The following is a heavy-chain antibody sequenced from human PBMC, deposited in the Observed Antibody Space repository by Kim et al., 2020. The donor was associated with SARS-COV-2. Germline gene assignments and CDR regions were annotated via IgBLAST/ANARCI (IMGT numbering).Heavy chain of an antibody. Sequence: ASVKVSCKASGFTFTSYYMHWVRQAPGQGLEWMGKINPTGGTTSYAHNFQGRVTMTRDTSTSTVYMELSSLRSGDTAVYYCARDRLVVVTAGGYYYGMDVWGQGTTVTVSS. J-gene: IGHJ6*02. CDR1: GFTFTSYY. CDR2: INPTGGTT. CDR3: ARDRLVVVTAGGYYYGMDV. D-gene: IGHD2-21*02. V-gene: IGHV1-46*01.